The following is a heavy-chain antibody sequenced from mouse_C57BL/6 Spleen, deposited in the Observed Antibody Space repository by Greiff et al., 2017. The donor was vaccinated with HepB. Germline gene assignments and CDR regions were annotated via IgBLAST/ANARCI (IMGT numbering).Heavy chain of an antibody. CDR1: GFTFSSYG. CDR2: ISSGGSYT. Sequence: EVLLVESGGDLVKPGASLKLSCAASGFTFSSYGMSWVRQTPDKRLEWVATISSGGSYTYYPDSVKGRFTIARDNAKNTLYLQMSSLKSEDTAMYYWARDGSLQEYFDVWGTGTTVTVSS. CDR3: ARDGSLQEYFDV. D-gene: IGHD1-1*01. V-gene: IGHV5-6*01. J-gene: IGHJ1*03.